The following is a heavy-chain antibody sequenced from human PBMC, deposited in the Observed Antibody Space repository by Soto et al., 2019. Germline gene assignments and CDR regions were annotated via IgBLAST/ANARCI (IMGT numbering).Heavy chain of an antibody. J-gene: IGHJ5*02. CDR1: GFTFSSYA. V-gene: IGHV3-30-3*01. Sequence: GGSLRLSCAASGFTFSSYAMHWVRQAPGKGLEWVAAISSDGINDYYGDSVKGRFTISRDNAKNSLYLQMNSLRVEDTAVYYCARDYFPYYHNSTGYGEAFDPWGQGTVVTVSS. CDR2: ISSDGIND. D-gene: IGHD3-22*01. CDR3: ARDYFPYYHNSTGYGEAFDP.